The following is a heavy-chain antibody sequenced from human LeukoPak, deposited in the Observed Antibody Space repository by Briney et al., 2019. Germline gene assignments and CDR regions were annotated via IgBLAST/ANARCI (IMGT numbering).Heavy chain of an antibody. D-gene: IGHD6-13*01. CDR1: GGSFSGYY. CDR3: ARAYSSSWGYYYYYMDV. J-gene: IGHJ6*03. CDR2: INHSGST. Sequence: SETLSLTCAVYGGSFSGYYWSWIRQPPGKGLEWIGEINHSGSTYYNPSLKSRVTISVDTSKNQFSLKLSSVTAADTAVYYCARAYSSSWGYYYYYMDVWGKGTTVTVSS. V-gene: IGHV4-34*01.